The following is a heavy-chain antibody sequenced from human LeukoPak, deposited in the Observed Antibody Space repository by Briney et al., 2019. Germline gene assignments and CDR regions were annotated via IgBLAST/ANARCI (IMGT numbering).Heavy chain of an antibody. V-gene: IGHV4-39*07. CDR1: GDSISSGNYY. CDR2: IYSSGTT. CDR3: ARDRGDYIFGY. Sequence: SETLSLACTVSGDSISSGNYYWGWFRQPPEKGLEWIGNIYSSGTTYYNPSLRSQVTMSVDTSKNQFSLKVTSVTAADTAVYYCARDRGDYIFGYWGQGTLVTVSS. J-gene: IGHJ4*02. D-gene: IGHD4-17*01.